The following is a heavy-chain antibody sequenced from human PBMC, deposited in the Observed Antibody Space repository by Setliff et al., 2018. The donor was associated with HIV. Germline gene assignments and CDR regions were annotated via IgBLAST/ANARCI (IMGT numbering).Heavy chain of an antibody. D-gene: IGHD3-10*01. J-gene: IGHJ6*03. V-gene: IGHV4-4*08. CDR2: VYTSEIS. Sequence: PQGKGLEWIGYVYTSEISNYNSSLRSRVVISLDTSKNQFSPKLGSVTAADTAVYYCARAISTPSYYYHMDVWGTGTPVTV. CDR3: ARAISTPSYYYHMDV.